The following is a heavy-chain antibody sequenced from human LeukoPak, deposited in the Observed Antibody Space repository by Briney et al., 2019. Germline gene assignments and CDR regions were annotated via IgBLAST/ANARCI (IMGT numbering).Heavy chain of an antibody. J-gene: IGHJ4*02. CDR3: ARLSKDTVVLPAAMAHYFDY. Sequence: SDTLSLTCTVSGGPISGYYWSWIRQPPGKGLQFIGYIHYTGSTNYNPSLESRVTLSVDTSKNQFSLKLRSVTAADTAVYYCARLSKDTVVLPAAMAHYFDYWGQGTLVTVSS. D-gene: IGHD2-2*01. CDR2: IHYTGST. CDR1: GGPISGYY. V-gene: IGHV4-59*08.